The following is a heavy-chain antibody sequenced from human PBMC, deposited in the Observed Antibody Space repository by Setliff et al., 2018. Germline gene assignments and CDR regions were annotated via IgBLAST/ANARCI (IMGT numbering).Heavy chain of an antibody. CDR3: ARGRNIAACLLDS. Sequence: PSETLSLTCTVSGGSVRGYYWSWIRQPPGKGLEWIGYMYYSGDTNYNPSLKSRVTISVDTSKNQFSLKLISMSAADTAVYFCARGRNIAACLLDSWGQGALVTVSS. CDR2: MYYSGDT. V-gene: IGHV4-59*02. CDR1: GGSVRGYY. D-gene: IGHD2-15*01. J-gene: IGHJ4*02.